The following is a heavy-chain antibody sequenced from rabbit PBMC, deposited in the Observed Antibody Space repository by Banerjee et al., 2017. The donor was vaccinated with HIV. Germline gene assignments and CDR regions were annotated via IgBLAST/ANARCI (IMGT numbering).Heavy chain of an antibody. V-gene: IGHV1S40*01. CDR1: GFSGSSSYY. CDR2: IYAGSSGST. Sequence: QSLEESGGDLVKPGASLTLTCTASGFSGSSSYYMCWVRQAPGKGLEWIACIYAGSSGSTYYASWAKGRFTISKTSSTTVTLQMTSLTAADTATYFCARDLAGVIGWNFNLWGPGTLVTV. CDR3: ARDLAGVIGWNFNL. J-gene: IGHJ4*01. D-gene: IGHD4-1*01.